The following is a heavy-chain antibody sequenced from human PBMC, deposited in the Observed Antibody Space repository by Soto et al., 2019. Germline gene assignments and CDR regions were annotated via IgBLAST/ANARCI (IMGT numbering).Heavy chain of an antibody. D-gene: IGHD2-15*01. CDR3: ALYCSGGSGYWSRDNWFDP. CDR2: IYYSGST. Sequence: PSETLSLTCTVSGGSVSSGSYYWSWIRQPPGKGLEWIGYIYYSGSTNYNPSLKSRVTISVDTSKNQFSLKLSSVTAAGTAVYYCALYCSGGSGYWSRDNWFDPWGQGTLVTVSS. CDR1: GGSVSSGSYY. J-gene: IGHJ5*02. V-gene: IGHV4-61*01.